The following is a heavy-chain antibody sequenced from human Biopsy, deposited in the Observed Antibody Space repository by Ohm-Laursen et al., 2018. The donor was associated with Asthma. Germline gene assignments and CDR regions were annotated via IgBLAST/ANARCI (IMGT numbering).Heavy chain of an antibody. CDR1: GYTFINYA. CDR3: ARTYFDFLTGQVHDAFAM. CDR2: INAANGNT. J-gene: IGHJ3*02. D-gene: IGHD3-9*01. Sequence: ATVKISCKASGYTFINYAIHWVRQAPGHSLEWMGWINAANGNTKYSQKFQGRLTISRDTSASTAYMDLSSLRSEDTAAYYCARTYFDFLTGQVHDAFAMWGQGTMVTVSS. V-gene: IGHV1-3*01.